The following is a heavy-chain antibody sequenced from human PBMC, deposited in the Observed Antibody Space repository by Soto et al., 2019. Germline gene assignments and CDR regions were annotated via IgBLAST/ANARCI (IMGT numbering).Heavy chain of an antibody. V-gene: IGHV1-8*01. D-gene: IGHD1-7*01. CDR3: ARAEAWNFIYWFDP. Sequence: QAQLVQSGAEVKKPGASVKVSCKASGYTFITYDINWVRQAPGQGLEWMGWVNPHSGETEFAQKFQGRLTMTTNTSINTAYMELSNLRSEDTAMYYCARAEAWNFIYWFDPWGRGTVVTVAS. CDR2: VNPHSGET. J-gene: IGHJ5*02. CDR1: GYTFITYD.